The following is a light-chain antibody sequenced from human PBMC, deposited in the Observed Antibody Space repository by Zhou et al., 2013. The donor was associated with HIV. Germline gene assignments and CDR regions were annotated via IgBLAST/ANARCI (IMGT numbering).Light chain of an antibody. CDR2: GAS. CDR1: QDIETY. J-gene: IGKJ4*01. CDR3: LHDYDYPMT. Sequence: AIQMTQSPSSLSAYVGDRVTLTCRASQDIETYLGWYQQKPGKAPKLLIYGASTLQSGVPSRISGSGSGTYFTLTISNLQPEDFATYYCLHDYDYPMTFGGGTEGGDQ. V-gene: IGKV1-6*01.